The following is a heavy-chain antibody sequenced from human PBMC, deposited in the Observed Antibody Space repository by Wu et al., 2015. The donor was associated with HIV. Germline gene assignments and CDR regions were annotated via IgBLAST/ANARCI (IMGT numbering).Heavy chain of an antibody. J-gene: IGHJ4*02. CDR2: IIPISGTT. Sequence: QVQLVQSGAEVKKPGSSVKIPCKASGGTFSSYAFSWVRQAPGQGLEWMGRIIPISGTTNYAQKFQGRVTITADESTRTAYMKLSSLTSEDTAVYYCARDRTWDEDFWGQGTKVTVSS. V-gene: IGHV1-69*13. D-gene: IGHD1-26*01. CDR1: GGTFSSYA. CDR3: ARDRTWDEDF.